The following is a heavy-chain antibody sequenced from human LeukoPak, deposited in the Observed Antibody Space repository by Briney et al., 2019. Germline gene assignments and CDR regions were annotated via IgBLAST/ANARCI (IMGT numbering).Heavy chain of an antibody. CDR1: GGSISSYY. CDR3: ARRGYSSGWYHGGFDY. CDR2: IYYSGST. D-gene: IGHD6-19*01. J-gene: IGHJ4*02. V-gene: IGHV4-59*08. Sequence: SETLSLTCTVSGGSISSYYWSWIRQPPGKGLEWIGYIYYSGSTNYNPSLKSRVTISVDTSKNQFSLKLSSVTAADTAVYYCARRGYSSGWYHGGFDYWGQGTLVTVSS.